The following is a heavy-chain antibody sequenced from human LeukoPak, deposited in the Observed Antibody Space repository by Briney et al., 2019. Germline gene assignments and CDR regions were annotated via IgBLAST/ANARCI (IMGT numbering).Heavy chain of an antibody. CDR1: GFTFSRYR. CDR3: ARGTNDSGYYDY. V-gene: IGHV3-74*01. D-gene: IGHD3-22*01. J-gene: IGHJ4*02. CDR2: INSDGSGT. Sequence: GGSLRLSCAASGFTFSRYRMHWVRQGPGEGLEWVSWINSDGSGTTYADSVKGRFTISRDNAKDTLHLQMDSLRAEDTAVYYCARGTNDSGYYDYWGQGTLVTVSS.